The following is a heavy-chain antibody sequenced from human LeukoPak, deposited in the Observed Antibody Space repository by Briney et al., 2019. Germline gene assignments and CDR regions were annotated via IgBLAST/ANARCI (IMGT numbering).Heavy chain of an antibody. Sequence: SETLSLTCAVYGGSFSGYYWSWLRQPPGKGLEWIGEINHSGSTNYNPSLKSRVTISVDTTKHHLSFILISVPAADTAAYSFSRGYSYARPGYWGEGKLVTVCS. D-gene: IGHD5-18*01. CDR1: GGSFSGYY. J-gene: IGHJ4*02. V-gene: IGHV4-34*01. CDR2: INHSGST. CDR3: SRGYSYARPGY.